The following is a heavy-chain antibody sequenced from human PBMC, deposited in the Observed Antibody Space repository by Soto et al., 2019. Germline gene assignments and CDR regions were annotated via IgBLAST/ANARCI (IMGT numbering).Heavy chain of an antibody. J-gene: IGHJ4*02. Sequence: EVQLVESGGGSVQPGESLRLSCAASEFTLSSYWMHWVRQAPGKGLVWVSRITGDGSGANYADSVKGRFTISRDNAKNTLYLQMNSLRAEDTAVYYCARDRVHGSGGLDYWGQGILVTVSS. CDR1: EFTLSSYW. CDR3: ARDRVHGSGGLDY. D-gene: IGHD3-10*01. CDR2: ITGDGSGA. V-gene: IGHV3-74*01.